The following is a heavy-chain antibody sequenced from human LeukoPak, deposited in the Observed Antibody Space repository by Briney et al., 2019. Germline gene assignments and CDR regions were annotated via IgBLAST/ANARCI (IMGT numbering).Heavy chain of an antibody. Sequence: GGSLRLSCVASGFTFSSYAMSWVRQAPGKGLEWVSAISGSGGSTYYADSVKGRFTISRDTSKNTLYLEMNSLSTEDTAVYSCVKFLVTDPTDLDIFDSWGRGTLVTVSS. D-gene: IGHD3-9*01. CDR2: ISGSGGST. CDR3: VKFLVTDPTDLDIFDS. V-gene: IGHV3-23*01. J-gene: IGHJ4*02. CDR1: GFTFSSYA.